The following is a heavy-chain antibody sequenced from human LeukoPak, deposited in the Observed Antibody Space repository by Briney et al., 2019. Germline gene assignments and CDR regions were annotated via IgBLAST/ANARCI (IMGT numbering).Heavy chain of an antibody. V-gene: IGHV5-51*01. CDR3: ARGNYYDSSGYSESDY. J-gene: IGHJ4*02. CDR2: IYSGDSDT. D-gene: IGHD3-22*01. Sequence: GASLKISCEGSGSIFTSYWIGWVRPLPGKVLEWMGIIYSGDSDTRYSPSFQGHVTISADKSISTAYLQWSSLKASDTAMYYCARGNYYDSSGYSESDYWGQGTLVTVSS. CDR1: GSIFTSYW.